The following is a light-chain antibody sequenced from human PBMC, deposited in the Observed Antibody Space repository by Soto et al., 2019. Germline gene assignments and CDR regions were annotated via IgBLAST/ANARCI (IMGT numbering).Light chain of an antibody. CDR2: GAF. CDR3: QQYNYSPLT. CDR1: PSVTNY. Sequence: EIVLTQSPATLSLSPGERATLSCRASPSVTNYLAWYQQKPGQPPRLLIYGAFNRAAGIPARFSGSGSGTDFSLTISRLEPEDFAVYYCQQYNYSPLTFGGGTKVDIK. V-gene: IGKV3-20*01. J-gene: IGKJ4*01.